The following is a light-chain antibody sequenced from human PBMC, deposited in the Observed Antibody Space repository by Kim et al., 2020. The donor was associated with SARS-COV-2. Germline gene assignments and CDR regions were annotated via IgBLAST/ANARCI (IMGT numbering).Light chain of an antibody. V-gene: IGKV3-15*01. CDR1: QSVSSN. Sequence: VYPGERATLSCRTSQSVSSNLDWYQQKPGQAPRLLIYGAYTRATGIPARFSGSGSGTDFTLTISSLQSEDFAVYYCQQYNNWPVTFGQGTKVDIK. J-gene: IGKJ1*01. CDR2: GAY. CDR3: QQYNNWPVT.